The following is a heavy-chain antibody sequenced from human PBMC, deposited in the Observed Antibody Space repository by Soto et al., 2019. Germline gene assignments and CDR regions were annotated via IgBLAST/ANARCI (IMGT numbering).Heavy chain of an antibody. J-gene: IGHJ5*02. V-gene: IGHV4-34*09. Sequence: SETLSLTCAVYGGSFSGYYWSWIRQPPGKGLEWIGYIYYSGSTYYNPSLKSRVTISLDTSKNQFSLKLSSLTAADTAVYYCARDYSHNWFDPWGQGTLVTVSS. D-gene: IGHD6-13*01. CDR3: ARDYSHNWFDP. CDR2: IYYSGST. CDR1: GGSFSGYY.